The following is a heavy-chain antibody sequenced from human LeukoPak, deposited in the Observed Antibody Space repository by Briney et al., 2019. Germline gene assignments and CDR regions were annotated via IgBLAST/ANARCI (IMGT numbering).Heavy chain of an antibody. Sequence: RSGGSLRLSCVASGFTFGGYTINWVRLAPGKGLEWVSSISSSLNMYFAESVKGRFTISRDSARNSVSLQLNSLRVEDTAVYYCARDAGIVAFDIWGQGTVVTASS. CDR1: GFTFGGYT. J-gene: IGHJ3*02. V-gene: IGHV3-69-1*01. D-gene: IGHD2-15*01. CDR3: ARDAGIVAFDI. CDR2: ISSSLNM.